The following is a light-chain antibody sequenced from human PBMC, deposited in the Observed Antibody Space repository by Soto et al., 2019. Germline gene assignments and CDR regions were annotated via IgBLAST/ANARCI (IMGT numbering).Light chain of an antibody. CDR1: QSISSW. CDR2: DAS. J-gene: IGKJ1*01. CDR3: QQYNSYSTWT. V-gene: IGKV1-5*01. Sequence: DIPMTQSPSTLSASVGDKVTITCRASQSISSWLAWYQQKPGKAPKLLIYDASSLESGVPSRFGGSGSGTEFTLTISCLQPDDFATYYCQQYNSYSTWTFGQGTKVEIK.